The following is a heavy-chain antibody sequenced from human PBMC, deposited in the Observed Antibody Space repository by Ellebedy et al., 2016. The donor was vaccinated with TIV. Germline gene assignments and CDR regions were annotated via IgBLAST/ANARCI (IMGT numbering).Heavy chain of an antibody. CDR1: GHTFSHDW. V-gene: IGHV5-51*01. CDR3: ATYNGGNEGFGL. D-gene: IGHD4-23*01. J-gene: IGHJ4*02. CDR2: IDLRDSTA. Sequence: GESLKISCEESGHTFSHDWIAWVRQMPGKGLDCMGIIDLRDSTATYNPSFQGQVTISADKSITTAYLQWNSLRSSDTAIYYCATYNGGNEGFGLWGQGTLVTVSS.